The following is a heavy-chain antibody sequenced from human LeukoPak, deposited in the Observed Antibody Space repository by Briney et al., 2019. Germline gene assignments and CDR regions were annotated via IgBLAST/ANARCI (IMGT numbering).Heavy chain of an antibody. V-gene: IGHV4-61*01. CDR1: GGSVSSGSYY. CDR2: IYYSGNT. J-gene: IGHJ4*02. Sequence: SETLSLTCTVSGGSVSSGSYYWSWIRQPPGKGLEWIGYIYYSGNTIYNPSLKSRLTISLDTSKNQFSLKLTSVTAADTAVYYCASDYGSGSYRFDFWGQGTLVIVSS. CDR3: ASDYGSGSYRFDF. D-gene: IGHD3-10*01.